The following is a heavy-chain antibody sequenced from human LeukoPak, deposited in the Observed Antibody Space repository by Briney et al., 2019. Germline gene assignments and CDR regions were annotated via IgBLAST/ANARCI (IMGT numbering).Heavy chain of an antibody. V-gene: IGHV3-53*01. CDR3: AREIGYYFDSDDSRLRGRLDV. CDR1: GLTINTNY. CDR2: IYPGGVT. D-gene: IGHD3-22*01. J-gene: IGHJ6*04. Sequence: PGESLRLSCAASGLTINTNYMNWVRQAPGRGLEWLSVIYPGGVTKYAESVKGRFTVSRDIAKNTVYLEMNDLRAEDTALYYCAREIGYYFDSDDSRLRGRLDVWGKGTSVTVSS.